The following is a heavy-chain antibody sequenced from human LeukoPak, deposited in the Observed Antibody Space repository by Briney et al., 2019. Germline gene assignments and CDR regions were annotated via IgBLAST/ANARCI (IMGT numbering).Heavy chain of an antibody. V-gene: IGHV3-48*04. J-gene: IGHJ5*02. CDR3: ARDYCSGGACHQILT. Sequence: EESLRLSCAASGFTVSSNSMNRVRQAPGKGLEWVSYISSSSGSIYYADSVKGRFTISRDNAKNSLYLEMNSLSADDTAVYYCARDYCSGGACHQILTWGQGTLVTVPS. CDR2: ISSSSGSI. D-gene: IGHD2-15*01. CDR1: GFTVSSNS.